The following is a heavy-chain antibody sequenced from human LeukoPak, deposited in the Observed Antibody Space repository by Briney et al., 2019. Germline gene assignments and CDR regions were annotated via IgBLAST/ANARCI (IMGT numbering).Heavy chain of an antibody. CDR3: ARKEYYYDSSGYYPGYYGMDV. CDR2: ISAYNGNT. Sequence: ASVKVSCKASGYTFTSYGISWVRQAPGQGLEWMGWISAYNGNTNYAQKLQGRVTMTTDTSTSTAYMELRSLRSDDTAVYYCARKEYYYDSSGYYPGYYGMDVWGQGTTVTVSS. D-gene: IGHD3-22*01. V-gene: IGHV1-18*01. CDR1: GYTFTSYG. J-gene: IGHJ6*02.